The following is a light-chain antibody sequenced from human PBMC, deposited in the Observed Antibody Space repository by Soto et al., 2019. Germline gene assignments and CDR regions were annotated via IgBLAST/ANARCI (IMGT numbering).Light chain of an antibody. CDR3: KQSYSAPLT. CDR1: QDISIY. J-gene: IGKJ4*01. CDR2: KAS. V-gene: IGKV1-39*01. Sequence: IQLTQSPSSLSASVGDRVTITCRASQDISIYLAWYQQEPGKAPNLLIYKASTLASGVQSRFSGSGSGTDFTLTIRSLQPEDFATYYCKQSYSAPLTFGGGTKVDI.